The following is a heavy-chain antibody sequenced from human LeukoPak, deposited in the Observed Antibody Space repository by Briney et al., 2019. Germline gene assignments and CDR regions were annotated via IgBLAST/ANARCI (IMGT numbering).Heavy chain of an antibody. CDR2: FYDSGNT. CDR1: GFSISGGYY. CDR3: ARARYREDSYGYAGGFYYMDV. D-gene: IGHD5-18*01. V-gene: IGHV4-38-2*02. Sequence: PSETLSLTCSVSGFSISGGYYWGWIRQPPGKGLEWIGSFYDSGNTYYNPSLKSRVTISVDMSQTQVYLELSSVTAADTAVYYCARARYREDSYGYAGGFYYMDVWGKGTTVTVSS. J-gene: IGHJ6*03.